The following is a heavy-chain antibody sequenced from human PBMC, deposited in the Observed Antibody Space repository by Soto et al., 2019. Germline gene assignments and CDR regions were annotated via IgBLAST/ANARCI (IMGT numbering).Heavy chain of an antibody. CDR3: ARHAQPSYSSSSSHFDY. D-gene: IGHD6-6*01. Sequence: GESLKISYKGSGYTFTTYWIAWVRQMPGKGLEWMGIIYPGDSDTRYSPSFQGQVTISADKSISTAYLQWSSLKASDTAIYYCARHAQPSYSSSSSHFDYWGQGTLVTVSS. CDR2: IYPGDSDT. CDR1: GYTFTTYW. V-gene: IGHV5-51*01. J-gene: IGHJ4*02.